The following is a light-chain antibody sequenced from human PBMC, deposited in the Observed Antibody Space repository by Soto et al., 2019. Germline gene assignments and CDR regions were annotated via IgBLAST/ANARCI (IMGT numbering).Light chain of an antibody. CDR1: SSGVGGYNY. J-gene: IGLJ1*01. V-gene: IGLV2-14*01. CDR3: SSYTSSSTYV. Sequence: QSVLTQPASVSGSPGQSITISCTGTSSGVGGYNYVSWYQQYPGKAPKVMIYDVSNRPSGVSNRFSGSKSGNTASLTISGPQAEDEADYYCSSYTSSSTYVFGSGTKVTVL. CDR2: DVS.